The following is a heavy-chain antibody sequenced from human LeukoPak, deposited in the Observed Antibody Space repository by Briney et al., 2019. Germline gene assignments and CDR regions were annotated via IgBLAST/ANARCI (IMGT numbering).Heavy chain of an antibody. CDR2: IYNSGST. CDR1: GYSISSGYY. Sequence: SETLSLTCTVSGYSISSGYYWGWIRQAPGKGLEWIGSIYNSGSTYYNPSLKSRVTISVDTSKNQFSLKLSSVTAADTAVYYCRGHSSSYYYYYMDVWGKGTTVTVSS. V-gene: IGHV4-38-2*02. J-gene: IGHJ6*03. CDR3: RGHSSSYYYYYMDV. D-gene: IGHD6-13*01.